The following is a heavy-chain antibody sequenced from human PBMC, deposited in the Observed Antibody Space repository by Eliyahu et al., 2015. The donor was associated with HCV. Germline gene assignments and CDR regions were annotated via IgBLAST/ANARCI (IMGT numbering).Heavy chain of an antibody. J-gene: IGHJ3*02. CDR1: GFTFSSYS. CDR3: ARVIRWGAFDI. D-gene: IGHD4-23*01. V-gene: IGHV3-48*04. CDR2: ISSSSSTI. Sequence: EVQLVESGGGLVQPGGSLRLSCAASGFTFSSYSMNWVRQAPGKGLEWVSYISSSSSTIYYADSVKGRFTISRDNAKNSLYLQMNSLRAEDTAVYYCARVIRWGAFDIWGQGTMVTVSS.